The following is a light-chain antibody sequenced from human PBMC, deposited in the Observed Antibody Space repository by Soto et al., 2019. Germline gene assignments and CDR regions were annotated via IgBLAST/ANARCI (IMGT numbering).Light chain of an antibody. Sequence: DIQMTQSPSSLSASVGDRVTITCRASRTISTYLNWYHQKPGKAPKLLIYAASTLHGGVPSRFSGSGSGSDFTLTISSLQLEDFATYYCQQSYSTPSTFGQGTDFEI. J-gene: IGKJ2*02. CDR2: AAS. CDR3: QQSYSTPST. CDR1: RTISTY. V-gene: IGKV1-39*01.